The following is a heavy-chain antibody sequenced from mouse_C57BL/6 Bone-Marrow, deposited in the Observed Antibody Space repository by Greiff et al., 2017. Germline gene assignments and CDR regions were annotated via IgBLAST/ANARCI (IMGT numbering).Heavy chain of an antibody. CDR2: IYPGNGDT. J-gene: IGHJ4*01. Sequence: QVQLQQSGAELVRPGASVKMSCKASGYTFTSYNMHWVKQTPRQGLEWIGAIYPGNGDTSYTQKFKGKATLTVHKSSSTAYMQLSSLTSEDSAVYFCARVDGNLYAMDYWGQGTSVTVSS. V-gene: IGHV1-12*01. CDR3: ARVDGNLYAMDY. CDR1: GYTFTSYN. D-gene: IGHD1-1*01.